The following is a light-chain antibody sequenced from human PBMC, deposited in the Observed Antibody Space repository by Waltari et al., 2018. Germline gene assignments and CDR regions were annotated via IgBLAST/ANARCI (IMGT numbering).Light chain of an antibody. CDR1: SSDSGGYEY. CDR3: SSFTSSTTGI. Sequence: SALTQPDSVSGSPGQSITIYCSGISSDSGGYEYVSWYQQHPGKAPKVIIYDVNNPPSGVSNRFSGSKSGSSASLTISGLQAEDEADYYCSSFTSSTTGIFGGGTKVTVL. CDR2: DVN. V-gene: IGLV2-14*03. J-gene: IGLJ2*01.